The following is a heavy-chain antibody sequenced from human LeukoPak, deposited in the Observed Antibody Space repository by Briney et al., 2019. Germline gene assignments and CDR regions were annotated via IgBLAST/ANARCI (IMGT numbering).Heavy chain of an antibody. J-gene: IGHJ4*02. Sequence: ASVKVSCKASGFTFTSSAMQWVRQARGQRLEWIGWIVVGSGNTNYAQKFQERVTITRDMSTSTAYMELSSLRSEDTAVYYCAAKYQGGGYYPIDYWGQGTLVTVSS. CDR3: AAKYQGGGYYPIDY. CDR2: IVVGSGNT. CDR1: GFTFTSSA. D-gene: IGHD3-10*01. V-gene: IGHV1-58*02.